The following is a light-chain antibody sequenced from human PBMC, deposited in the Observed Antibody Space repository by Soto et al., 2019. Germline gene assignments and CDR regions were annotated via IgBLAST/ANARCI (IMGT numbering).Light chain of an antibody. V-gene: IGLV2-23*01. CDR1: SSDVGSYNL. CDR2: EGN. CDR3: CSYAGSTTWV. J-gene: IGLJ3*02. Sequence: QSVLTQPASVSGSPGQSITISCTGTSSDVGSYNLVSWYQQHPGKAPKLMIYEGNKWPSGASYRFSGSKSGNTASLTISGLQAEDEADYYCCSYAGSTTWVFGGGTKLTVL.